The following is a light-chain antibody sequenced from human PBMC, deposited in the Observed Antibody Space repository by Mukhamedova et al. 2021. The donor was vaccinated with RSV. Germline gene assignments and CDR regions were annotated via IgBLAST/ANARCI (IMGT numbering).Light chain of an antibody. CDR2: EVS. CDR3: SSYTSSSLVV. Sequence: GTSSDVGGYNYVSWYQQHPGKAPKLMIYEVSNRLSGVSNRFSGSKSGNTASLTISGLQAEDEADYYCSSYTSSSLVVFGAGTKL. CDR1: SSDVGGYNY. V-gene: IGLV2-14*01. J-gene: IGLJ2*01.